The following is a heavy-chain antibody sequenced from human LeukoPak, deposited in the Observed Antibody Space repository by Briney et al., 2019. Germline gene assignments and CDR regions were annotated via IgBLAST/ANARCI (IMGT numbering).Heavy chain of an antibody. CDR3: ARSKYSSGWVYYYYGMDV. V-gene: IGHV3-30-3*01. J-gene: IGHJ6*02. CDR2: ISYDGSNK. Sequence: GRSLRLSCAASGFTFSSYAMHWVRQAPGKGLEWVAVISYDGSNKYYADSVKGRFTISRDNSKNTLYLQMNSLRAEDTAVYYCARSKYSSGWVYYYYGMDVWGQGTTVTVSS. D-gene: IGHD6-19*01. CDR1: GFTFSSYA.